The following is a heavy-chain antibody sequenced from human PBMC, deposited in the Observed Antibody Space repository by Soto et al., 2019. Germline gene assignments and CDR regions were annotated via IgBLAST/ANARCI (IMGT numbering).Heavy chain of an antibody. V-gene: IGHV1-69*13. J-gene: IGHJ4*02. CDR1: GGTFSSYA. CDR3: ARSTSPNYYYVWGSHPLPLDY. D-gene: IGHD3-16*02. Sequence: SVKVSCKASGGTFSSYAISWVRQAPGQGLEWMGGIIPIFGTANYAQKFQGRVTITADESTSTAYMELSSLRSEDTAVYYCARSTSPNYYYVWGSHPLPLDYWGQGTLVTVSS. CDR2: IIPIFGTA.